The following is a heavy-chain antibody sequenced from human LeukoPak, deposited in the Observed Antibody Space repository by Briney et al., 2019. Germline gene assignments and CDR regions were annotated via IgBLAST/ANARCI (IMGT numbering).Heavy chain of an antibody. D-gene: IGHD5-12*01. CDR2: IIPILGIA. V-gene: IGHV1-69*04. J-gene: IGHJ4*02. CDR3: AREFIGGYDSGQQLDY. Sequence: SVKVSCKASGGTFSSYAISWARQAPGQGLEWMGRIIPILGIANYAQKFQGRVTITADKSTSTAYMELSSLRSEDTAVYYCAREFIGGYDSGQQLDYWGQGTLVTVSS. CDR1: GGTFSSYA.